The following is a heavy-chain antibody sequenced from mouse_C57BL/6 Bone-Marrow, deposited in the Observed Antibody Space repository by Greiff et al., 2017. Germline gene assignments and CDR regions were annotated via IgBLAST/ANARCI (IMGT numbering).Heavy chain of an antibody. CDR1: GYNFTSYW. CDR3: AILLIYYYGSSPMN. CDR2: IYPGSGST. D-gene: IGHD1-1*01. Sequence: QVQLQQPGAELVKPGASVKMSCKASGYNFTSYWITWVKQRPGQGLEWIGDIYPGSGSTNYNEKFKSKATLTVDTSSSTAYMQLSSLTSEDSAVYYCAILLIYYYGSSPMNWGQGTTLTVSS. J-gene: IGHJ2*01. V-gene: IGHV1-55*01.